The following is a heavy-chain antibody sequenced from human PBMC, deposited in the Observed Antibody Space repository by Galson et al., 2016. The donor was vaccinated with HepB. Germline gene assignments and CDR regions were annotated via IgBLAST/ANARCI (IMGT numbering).Heavy chain of an antibody. J-gene: IGHJ6*02. V-gene: IGHV3-72*01. Sequence: SLRLSCAASGFTFSDHYVDWVRQAPGKGLEWVGRSRNKANSYTTDYAASVKGRFIISRDDSKNSLYLQMSSLKTEDTAVYYCGRVSIQYFPGMDVWGQGTTVTVSS. D-gene: IGHD4-11*01. CDR2: SRNKANSYTT. CDR3: GRVSIQYFPGMDV. CDR1: GFTFSDHY.